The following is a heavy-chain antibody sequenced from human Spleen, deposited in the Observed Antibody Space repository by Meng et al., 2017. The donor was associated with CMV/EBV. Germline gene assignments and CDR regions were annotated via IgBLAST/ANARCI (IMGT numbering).Heavy chain of an antibody. CDR3: AKDGPAGVGSHYFDY. Sequence: GGSLRLSCAASGFTFDDYAMHWVRQAPGKGLEWVSLISWDGGSTYYADSVKGRFTISRDNSKNSLYLQMNSLRAEDTALYYCAKDGPAGVGSHYFDYWGQGTLVTVSS. V-gene: IGHV3-43D*03. CDR2: ISWDGGST. CDR1: GFTFDDYA. J-gene: IGHJ4*02. D-gene: IGHD6-19*01.